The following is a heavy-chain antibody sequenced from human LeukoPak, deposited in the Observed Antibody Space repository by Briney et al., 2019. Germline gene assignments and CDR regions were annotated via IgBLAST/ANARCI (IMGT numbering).Heavy chain of an antibody. CDR1: GYSISSGYC. J-gene: IGHJ5*02. D-gene: IGHD3-22*01. CDR2: ICHSGST. CDR3: ARAPPAHYYDSSGPRQGFDP. V-gene: IGHV4-38-2*02. Sequence: SETLSLTCTVSGYSISSGYCWGWIRQPPGKGLEWIGSICHSGSTYYNPSLKSRVTISVDTSKNQFSLKLSSVTAADTAVYYCARAPPAHYYDSSGPRQGFDPWGQGTLVTVPS.